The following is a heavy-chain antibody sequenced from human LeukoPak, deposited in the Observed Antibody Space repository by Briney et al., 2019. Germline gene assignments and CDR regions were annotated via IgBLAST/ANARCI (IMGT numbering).Heavy chain of an antibody. J-gene: IGHJ3*02. Sequence: GRSLRLSCAASGFTFSNYAMHWVRQAPGKGLEYVSVISSNGGSTYYADSVKGRFTISRDNSKNTLYLQMSSLRAEDTAVYYCVKALGYCSGGSCLAFDIWGQGTMVTVSS. D-gene: IGHD2-15*01. V-gene: IGHV3-64D*06. CDR1: GFTFSNYA. CDR3: VKALGYCSGGSCLAFDI. CDR2: ISSNGGST.